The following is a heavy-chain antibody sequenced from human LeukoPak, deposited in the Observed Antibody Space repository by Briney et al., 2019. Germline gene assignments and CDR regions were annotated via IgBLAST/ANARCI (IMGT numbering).Heavy chain of an antibody. CDR1: GFTFSSYW. CDR3: ARERTIFGVVIISHYYYGMDV. V-gene: IGHV3-7*01. Sequence: GGSLRLSCAASGFTFSSYWMSWVRQAPGKGLEWAANIKQDGSEKYYVDSVKGRFTISRDNAKNSLYLQMNSLRAQDTAVYYCARERTIFGVVIISHYYYGMDVWGQGTTVTVS. J-gene: IGHJ6*02. CDR2: IKQDGSEK. D-gene: IGHD3-3*01.